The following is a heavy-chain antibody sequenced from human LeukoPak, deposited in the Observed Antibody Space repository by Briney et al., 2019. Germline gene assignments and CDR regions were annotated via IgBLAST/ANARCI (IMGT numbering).Heavy chain of an antibody. CDR2: IAFDGSVK. CDR3: ARDISGYYYFDY. D-gene: IGHD3-22*01. Sequence: PGGSLRLSCAASGVMFPSYWMTWVRQAPGKGLEWLAVIAFDGSVKYYADSVKGRSTISRDNSRNTLDLQMNSLRAEDTAVYYCARDISGYYYFDYWGQGTLVTVSS. J-gene: IGHJ4*02. V-gene: IGHV3-30-3*01. CDR1: GVMFPSYW.